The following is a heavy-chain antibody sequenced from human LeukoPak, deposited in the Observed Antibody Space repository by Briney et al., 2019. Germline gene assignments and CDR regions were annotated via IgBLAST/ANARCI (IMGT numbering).Heavy chain of an antibody. Sequence: SETPSLTCTVSGGSISSGSYYWSWIRQPAGKGLEWIGRIYTSGSTNYNPSLKSRVTISVDTSKNQFSLKLSSVTAADTAVFYCARDRVHCSSTSCYTDYFDYWGQGTLVTVSS. V-gene: IGHV4-61*02. D-gene: IGHD2-2*02. CDR3: ARDRVHCSSTSCYTDYFDY. CDR1: GGSISSGSYY. CDR2: IYTSGST. J-gene: IGHJ4*02.